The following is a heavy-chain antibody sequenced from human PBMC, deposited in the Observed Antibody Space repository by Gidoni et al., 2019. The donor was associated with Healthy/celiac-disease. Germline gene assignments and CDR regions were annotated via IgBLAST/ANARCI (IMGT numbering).Heavy chain of an antibody. Sequence: QVQLQESGPGLVKPSETLSLTCTVSGGSISSYYWSWIRQPPGKGLEWIGYIYYSGSTNYTPSLKSRVTISVDTSKNQFSLKLSSVTAADTAVYYCATSIAARRGPLGYWGQGTLVTVSS. J-gene: IGHJ4*02. CDR2: IYYSGST. D-gene: IGHD6-6*01. V-gene: IGHV4-59*01. CDR3: ATSIAARRGPLGY. CDR1: GGSISSYY.